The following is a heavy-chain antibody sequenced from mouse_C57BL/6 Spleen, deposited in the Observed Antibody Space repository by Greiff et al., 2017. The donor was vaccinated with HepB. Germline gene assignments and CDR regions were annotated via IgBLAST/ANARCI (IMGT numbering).Heavy chain of an antibody. CDR3: ARDRGLGYEYFDY. V-gene: IGHV5-4*01. CDR2: ISDGGSYT. D-gene: IGHD2-2*01. J-gene: IGHJ2*01. Sequence: EVQGVESGGGLVKPGGSLKLSCAASGFTFSSYAMSWVRQTPEKRLEWVATISDGGSYTYYPDNVKGRFTISRDNAKNNLYLQMSHLKSEDTAMYYCARDRGLGYEYFDYWGQGTTLTVSS. CDR1: GFTFSSYA.